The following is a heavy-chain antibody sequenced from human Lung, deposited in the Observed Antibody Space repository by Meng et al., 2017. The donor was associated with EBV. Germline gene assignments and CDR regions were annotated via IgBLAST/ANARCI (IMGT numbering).Heavy chain of an antibody. V-gene: IGHV4-4*02. CDR1: GGSISGRNW. D-gene: IGHD2-21*02. CDR3: ARVGAYCGGDCYHPR. Sequence: ARSEDHGAGLANALVTLCLTCSVSGGSISGRNWWSWVRQPPGKGLEWIGEIYHSGSTNYNPSLKSRVTISVDESKNQFSLRLSSVTAADTAVYYCARVGAYCGGDCYHPRWGQGTLVTVSS. CDR2: IYHSGST. J-gene: IGHJ4*02.